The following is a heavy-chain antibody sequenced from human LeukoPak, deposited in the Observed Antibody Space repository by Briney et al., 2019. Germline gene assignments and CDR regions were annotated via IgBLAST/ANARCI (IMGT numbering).Heavy chain of an antibody. V-gene: IGHV3-30*18. D-gene: IGHD3-22*01. CDR1: GFTFSSYG. J-gene: IGHJ3*02. CDR2: ISYDGSNK. Sequence: PGGSLRLSCAASGFTFSSYGMHWVRQAPGKGLEWVAVISYDGSNKYYADSVKGRFTISRDNSKNTLYLQMNSLRAEDTAVYYCAKDPFGYDSSGYYGMVFIWGQGTMVTVSS. CDR3: AKDPFGYDSSGYYGMVFI.